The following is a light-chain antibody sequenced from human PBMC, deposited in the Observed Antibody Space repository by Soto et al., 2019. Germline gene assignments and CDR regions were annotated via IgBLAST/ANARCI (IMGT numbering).Light chain of an antibody. Sequence: DIVLTQSPGTLSLSPGERATLSCRASQSVNSNLAWYQQKAGQAPRLLIYGTSTRATGIPARFSGSGSGTDFTLTISSLQFEDFAVYYCQQYNNWPRTFGQGTKVDIK. CDR1: QSVNSN. V-gene: IGKV3-15*01. CDR2: GTS. J-gene: IGKJ1*01. CDR3: QQYNNWPRT.